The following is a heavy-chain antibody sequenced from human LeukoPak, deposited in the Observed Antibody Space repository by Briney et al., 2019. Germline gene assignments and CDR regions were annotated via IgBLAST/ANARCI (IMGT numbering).Heavy chain of an antibody. CDR3: ARGGYHYFDY. J-gene: IGHJ4*02. CDR1: GYTFTYRY. D-gene: IGHD1-26*01. CDR2: ITPFNGNT. Sequence: GASVKVSCKASGYTFTYRYLHWVRQAPGQALEWMGWITPFNGNTNYAQKFQDRVTITRDRSKSTAYMELSSLRSEDTAMYYCARGGYHYFDYWGQGTLVTVSS. V-gene: IGHV1-45*02.